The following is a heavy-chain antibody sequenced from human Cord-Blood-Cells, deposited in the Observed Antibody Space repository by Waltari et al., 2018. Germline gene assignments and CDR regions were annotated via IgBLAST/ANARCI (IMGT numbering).Heavy chain of an antibody. D-gene: IGHD3-10*01. Sequence: QVQLQQWGAGLLKPSETLSLTCAVYGGSCSGYYWSWIRQPPGKGLEWIGEINHSGSTNYNPSLKSRVTISVDTSKNQFSLKLSSVTAADTAVYYCATGDYWGQGTLVTVSS. CDR3: ATGDY. CDR2: INHSGST. J-gene: IGHJ4*02. CDR1: GGSCSGYY. V-gene: IGHV4-34*01.